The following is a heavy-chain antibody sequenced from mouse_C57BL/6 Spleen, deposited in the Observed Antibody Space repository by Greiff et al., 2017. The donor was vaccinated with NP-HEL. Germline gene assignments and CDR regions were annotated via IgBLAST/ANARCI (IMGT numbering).Heavy chain of an antibody. D-gene: IGHD1-1*01. CDR3: ARSRATVVPFDY. Sequence: VQLQQPGAELVKPGASVKLSCKASGYTFTSYWMQWVKQRPGQGLEWIGEIDPSDSYTNYNQKFKGKATLTVDTSSSTAYMQLSSLTSEDSAVYYCARSRATVVPFDYWGQGTTLTVSS. J-gene: IGHJ2*01. V-gene: IGHV1-50*01. CDR2: IDPSDSYT. CDR1: GYTFTSYW.